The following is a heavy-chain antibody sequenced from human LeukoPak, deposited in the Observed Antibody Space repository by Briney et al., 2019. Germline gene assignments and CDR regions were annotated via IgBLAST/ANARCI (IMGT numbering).Heavy chain of an antibody. J-gene: IGHJ4*02. V-gene: IGHV3-33*01. CDR1: GFTFSNYG. D-gene: IGHD2-21*01. CDR2: IWYDGNNK. Sequence: GGSLRLSCAASGFTFSNYGMHWVRQAPGKGLEWVALIWYDGNNKYYADSVKGRFTISRDNSKNTLYLQLNSLRAEDTAVYYCARVWQDYSGVDYWGQGTLVTVSS. CDR3: ARVWQDYSGVDY.